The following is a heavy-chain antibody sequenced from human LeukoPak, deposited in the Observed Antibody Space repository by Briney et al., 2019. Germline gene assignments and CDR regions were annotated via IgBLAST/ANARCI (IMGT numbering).Heavy chain of an antibody. CDR2: IYSGGST. CDR1: GFPVSSNY. V-gene: IGHV3-53*01. J-gene: IGHJ4*02. Sequence: GGSLRLSCAASGFPVSSNYMNWVRQAPGKGPEWVSVIYSGGSTYYADSVKGRFTISRDNSKNTLYLQMNSLSAEDTAMYYCARDGGWHRFDYWGQGTLVIVSS. CDR3: ARDGGWHRFDY. D-gene: IGHD6-19*01.